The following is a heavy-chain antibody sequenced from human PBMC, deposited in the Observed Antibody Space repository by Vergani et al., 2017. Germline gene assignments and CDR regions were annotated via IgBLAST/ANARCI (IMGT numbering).Heavy chain of an antibody. CDR3: AKADYGDYYFDY. J-gene: IGHJ4*02. CDR1: GFTFDDYA. D-gene: IGHD4-17*01. V-gene: IGHV3-9*01. Sequence: EVQLVESGGGLVQPGRSLRLSCAASGFTFDDYAMHWVRQAPGKGLEWVSGISWNSGSIGYADSVKGRFNISRDNAKNSLYLQMNSLRAEDTALYYCAKADYGDYYFDYWGQGTLVTVSS. CDR2: ISWNSGSI.